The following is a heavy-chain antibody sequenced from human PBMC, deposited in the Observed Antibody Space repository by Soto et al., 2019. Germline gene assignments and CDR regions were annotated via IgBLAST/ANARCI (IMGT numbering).Heavy chain of an antibody. J-gene: IGHJ4*02. CDR2: ISAYNGNT. CDR1: GYTFTSYG. D-gene: IGHD2-15*01. Sequence: ASVKVSCKASGYTFTSYGISWVRQAPGQGLEWMGWISAYNGNTNYAQKLQGRVTMTTDTSTSTAYMELRSLRSEDTAVYYCASPIGGHCNGGRCYSERPGGDYWGQGTLVTVSS. CDR3: ASPIGGHCNGGRCYSERPGGDY. V-gene: IGHV1-18*01.